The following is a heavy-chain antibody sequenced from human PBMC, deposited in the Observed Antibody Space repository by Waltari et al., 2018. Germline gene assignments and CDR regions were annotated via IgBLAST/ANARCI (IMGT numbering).Heavy chain of an antibody. CDR1: GGSISSHY. J-gene: IGHJ4*02. CDR2: IYYSGST. CDR3: ARGLGYGDSD. V-gene: IGHV4-59*11. Sequence: QVQLQESGPGLVKPSETLSLTCTVSGGSISSHYWSWIRQPPGKGLEWIGYIYYSGSTNYNPSLNSRVTISVDTSKKQFSRKLSSVTTADTAVYYCARGLGYGDSDWGQGTLVTVSS. D-gene: IGHD4-17*01.